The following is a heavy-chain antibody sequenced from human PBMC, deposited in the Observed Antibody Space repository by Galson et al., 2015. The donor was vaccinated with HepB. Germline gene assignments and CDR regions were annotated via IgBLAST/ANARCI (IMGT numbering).Heavy chain of an antibody. CDR2: IGSDGDDI. V-gene: IGHV3-23*01. Sequence: SLRLSCAASGFTFNLYAISWVRQAPGKGLEWVSVIGSDGDDILYTDSVNGRFTISRDNSNNMVYLHMNSVRVEDTAVYYCSRRRKLYGMDVWGQGTTVTVSS. D-gene: IGHD2-15*01. CDR1: GFTFNLYA. J-gene: IGHJ6*02. CDR3: SRRRKLYGMDV.